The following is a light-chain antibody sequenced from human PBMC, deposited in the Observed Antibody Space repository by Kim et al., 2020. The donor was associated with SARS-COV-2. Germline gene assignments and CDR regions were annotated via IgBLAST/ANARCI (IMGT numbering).Light chain of an antibody. Sequence: GQSITISCTGTSSDVGGYNYFSWYQQHPGKAPKLMIYDVSKRPSGVSNRFSGSKSGNTASLTISGLQAEDEADYYCSSYTSSSTLVFGGGTKLTVL. CDR3: SSYTSSSTLV. CDR1: SSDVGGYNY. J-gene: IGLJ2*01. V-gene: IGLV2-14*04. CDR2: DVS.